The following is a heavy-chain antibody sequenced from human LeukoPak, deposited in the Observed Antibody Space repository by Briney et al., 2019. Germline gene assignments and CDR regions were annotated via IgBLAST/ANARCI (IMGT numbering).Heavy chain of an antibody. Sequence: PGGSLRLSCAASGFTFDDYGMSWVRQAPGKGLEWFAGISDSGGSTNYADSVKGRFTISRDNPKNTLYLQMNSLRAEDTAVYFCAKRGIVIRAVIIVGFHKEAYYFDYWGQGALVTVSS. CDR3: AKRGIVIRAVIIVGFHKEAYYFDY. J-gene: IGHJ4*02. D-gene: IGHD3-10*01. CDR2: ISDSGGST. CDR1: GFTFDDYG. V-gene: IGHV3-23*01.